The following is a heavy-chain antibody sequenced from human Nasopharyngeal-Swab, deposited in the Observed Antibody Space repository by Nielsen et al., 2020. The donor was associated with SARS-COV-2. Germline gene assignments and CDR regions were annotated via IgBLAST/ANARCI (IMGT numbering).Heavy chain of an antibody. CDR2: IYYSGST. J-gene: IGHJ6*02. D-gene: IGHD3-3*01. Sequence: WIRQHPGKGLEWIGYIYYSGSTNYNPSLKSRVTISVDTSKNQFSLKLSSVTAADTAVYYCARGERGLYDFWSGPPHYGMDVWGQGTTVTVSS. V-gene: IGHV4-59*01. CDR3: ARGERGLYDFWSGPPHYGMDV.